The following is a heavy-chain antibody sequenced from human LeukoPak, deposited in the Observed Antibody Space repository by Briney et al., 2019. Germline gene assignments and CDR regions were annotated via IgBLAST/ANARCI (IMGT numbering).Heavy chain of an antibody. CDR3: ARDRPTGSSRLFVVR. CDR2: MSSGGTYI. Sequence: PGGSLRLSCTASGFSFSTYAMTWVRRAPGKGLEWIASMSSGGTYIYYADSGRGRFTISRDNTKNSLYLVMNSLRVEDTAIYYCARDRPTGSSRLFVVRWGQGTPVIVFS. J-gene: IGHJ4*02. V-gene: IGHV3-21*01. D-gene: IGHD3-3*01. CDR1: GFSFSTYA.